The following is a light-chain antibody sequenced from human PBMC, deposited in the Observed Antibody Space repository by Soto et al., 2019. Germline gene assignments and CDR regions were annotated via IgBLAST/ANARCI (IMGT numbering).Light chain of an antibody. CDR1: SSNIGAGYD. V-gene: IGLV1-40*01. J-gene: IGLJ1*01. CDR2: ANN. Sequence: QSALTQPPSVSGAPGQRVSISCTGSSSNIGAGYDAHWYQHLPGTAPKLLIYANNNRPSGVPDRFSGSKSGTSASLAITGLQAEDEADYYCQSYDSSRSPLYVFGTGTKVTVL. CDR3: QSYDSSRSPLYV.